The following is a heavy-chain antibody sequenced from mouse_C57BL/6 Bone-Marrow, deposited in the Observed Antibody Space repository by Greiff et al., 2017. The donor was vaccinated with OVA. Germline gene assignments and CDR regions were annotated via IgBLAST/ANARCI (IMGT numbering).Heavy chain of an antibody. Sequence: QVQLKQPGAELVKPGASVKLSCKASGSPFTAYWIPWVKRRPGRGLGGIGRIVPNSGGTKYNEKFKSKATPTVDKPSSTAYMQRSSLTSEDSAVYYCARSLYCGSPYGGYWGQGTTLTVSS. CDR2: IVPNSGGT. CDR1: GSPFTAYW. V-gene: IGHV1-72*01. J-gene: IGHJ2*01. CDR3: ARSLYCGSPYGGY. D-gene: IGHD1-1*01.